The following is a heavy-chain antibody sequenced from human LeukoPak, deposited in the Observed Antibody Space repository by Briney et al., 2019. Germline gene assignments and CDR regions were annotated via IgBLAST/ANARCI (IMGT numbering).Heavy chain of an antibody. CDR1: GYTFTGYY. CDR3: ARDKDGMDV. J-gene: IGHJ6*02. V-gene: IGHV1-2*02. CDR2: INPNSDGT. Sequence: ASVKASCKASGYTFTGYYMHWVRQAPGQGLEWMGWINPNSDGTNYAQKFQGRVTMTRDTSISTAYMELSRLRSDDTAVYYCARDKDGMDVWGQGTTVTVSS.